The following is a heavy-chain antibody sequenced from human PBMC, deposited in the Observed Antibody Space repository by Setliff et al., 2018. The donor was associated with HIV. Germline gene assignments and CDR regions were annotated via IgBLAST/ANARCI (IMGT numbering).Heavy chain of an antibody. J-gene: IGHJ6*03. Sequence: GSLRLSCAASGFTFNTYAMSWVRQAPGKGLEWVSVISGSGGSTFYADSVKGRFTISRDNSKNTLYLLMNGLRVEDTAVYYCARHGAYEAYYDYMDVWGKGTTVTVSS. V-gene: IGHV3-23*01. D-gene: IGHD5-12*01. CDR1: GFTFNTYA. CDR3: ARHGAYEAYYDYMDV. CDR2: ISGSGGST.